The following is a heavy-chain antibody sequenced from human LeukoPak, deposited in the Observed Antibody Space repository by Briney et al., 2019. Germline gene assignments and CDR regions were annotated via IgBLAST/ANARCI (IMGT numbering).Heavy chain of an antibody. D-gene: IGHD1-26*01. CDR1: GYSFTSYW. CDR2: IYPDDFDT. V-gene: IGHV5-51*01. Sequence: PGESLKISCKASGYSFTSYWIAWVRQIPGKGLEWMRVIYPDDFDTRYSPSFQGQVTISADKSISTAFLQWSSLKASDTAIYYCARHGKLSASRNWFDPWGQGTLVTVSS. J-gene: IGHJ5*02. CDR3: ARHGKLSASRNWFDP.